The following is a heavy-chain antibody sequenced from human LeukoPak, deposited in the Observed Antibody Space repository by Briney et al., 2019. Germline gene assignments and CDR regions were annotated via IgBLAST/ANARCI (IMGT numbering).Heavy chain of an antibody. J-gene: IGHJ4*02. Sequence: SETLSLTCTVSGGSISSYYWSWIRQPPGKGLEWIGYIYYSGSTNYNPSLKSRVTISVDTSKNQFSLKLSSVTAADTAVYYCASLPLGYWGQGTLVTVSS. CDR1: GGSISSYY. V-gene: IGHV4-59*01. CDR2: IYYSGST. CDR3: ASLPLGY.